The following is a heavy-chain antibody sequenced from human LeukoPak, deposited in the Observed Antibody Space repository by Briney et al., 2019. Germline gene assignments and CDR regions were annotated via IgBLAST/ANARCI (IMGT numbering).Heavy chain of an antibody. CDR1: GGTFSSYA. Sequence: SVKVSCKASGGTFSSYAISWVRQAPGQGLEWMGGIIPIFGTANYTQKFQGRVTITTDESTSTAYMELNSLRPEDTAVYSCARGWGSSGSGSNKGKEFDYWGQGTLVTVSS. J-gene: IGHJ4*02. CDR3: ARGWGSSGSGSNKGKEFDY. D-gene: IGHD3-10*01. V-gene: IGHV1-69*05. CDR2: IIPIFGTA.